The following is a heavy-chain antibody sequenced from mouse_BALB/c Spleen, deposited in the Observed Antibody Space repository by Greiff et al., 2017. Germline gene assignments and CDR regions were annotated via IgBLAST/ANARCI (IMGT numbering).Heavy chain of an antibody. V-gene: IGHV2-4-1*01. CDR2: IWSGGST. CDR3: ARKSGRARAMDY. D-gene: IGHD3-1*01. CDR1: GFTFSSFG. Sequence: VKLVESGGGLVQPGGSRKLSCAASGFTFSSFGMHWVRQSPGKGLEWLGVIWSGGSTDYNAAFISRLSISKDNSKSQVFFKMNSLQADDTAIYYCARKSGRARAMDYWGQGTAVTVSS. J-gene: IGHJ4*01.